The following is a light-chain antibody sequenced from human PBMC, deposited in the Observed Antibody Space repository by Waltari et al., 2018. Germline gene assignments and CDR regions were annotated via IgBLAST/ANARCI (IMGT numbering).Light chain of an antibody. CDR1: QRVTRA. CDR2: GAS. Sequence: EIVLTQSPGTLSLSPGESATLSCRTSQRVTRALAWYQQKPGQPPRLLIYGASNRATGIPDRVSGSGSGTDFSLTISSLEPEDFAVYYCQHYLRLPVTFGQGTKVEVK. CDR3: QHYLRLPVT. V-gene: IGKV3-20*01. J-gene: IGKJ1*01.